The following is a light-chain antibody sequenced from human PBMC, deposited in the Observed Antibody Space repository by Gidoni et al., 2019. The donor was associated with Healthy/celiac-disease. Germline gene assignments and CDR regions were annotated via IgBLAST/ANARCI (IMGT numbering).Light chain of an antibody. CDR2: DAS. J-gene: IGKJ5*01. Sequence: DIQMTQSPSSLSASVGDRVTITCPASQDISNYLNWYQQKPGKAPTLLIYDASNLETGVPSRFSGSGSGTEFSFTISSLQPEDIATYYCQQYDNLPITFGQGTRLEIK. V-gene: IGKV1-33*01. CDR3: QQYDNLPIT. CDR1: QDISNY.